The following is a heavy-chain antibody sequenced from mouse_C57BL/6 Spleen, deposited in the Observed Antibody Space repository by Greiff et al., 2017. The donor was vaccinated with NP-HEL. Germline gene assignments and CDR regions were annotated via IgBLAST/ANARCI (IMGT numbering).Heavy chain of an antibody. J-gene: IGHJ3*01. CDR1: GYTFTDYE. CDR2: IDPETGGT. CDR3: LNWEGEAY. V-gene: IGHV1-15*01. Sequence: QVQLQQSGAALVRPGASVTLSCKASGYTFTDYEMHWVKQTPVHGLEWIGAIDPETGGTAYNQKFKGKAILTADKSSSTAYMELRSLTSEDSAVYYCLNWEGEAYWGQGTLVTVSA. D-gene: IGHD4-1*01.